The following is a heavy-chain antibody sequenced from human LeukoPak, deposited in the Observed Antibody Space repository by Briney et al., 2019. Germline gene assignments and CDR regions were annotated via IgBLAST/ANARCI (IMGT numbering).Heavy chain of an antibody. Sequence: ASVKVSSKASGYTFTGYYMHWVRQAPGQGLEWMGWINPNSGDTKYAQKFQGRVTMTRDTSISTAYMELTRLRSDDSAVYYCARGETEETGTRPDSFDIWGQGTMVSASS. CDR1: GYTFTGYY. J-gene: IGHJ3*02. CDR3: ARGETEETGTRPDSFDI. V-gene: IGHV1-2*02. CDR2: INPNSGDT. D-gene: IGHD6-13*01.